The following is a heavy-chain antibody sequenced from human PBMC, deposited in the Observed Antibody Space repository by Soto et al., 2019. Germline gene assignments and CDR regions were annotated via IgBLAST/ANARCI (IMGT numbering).Heavy chain of an antibody. V-gene: IGHV1-69*13. J-gene: IGHJ6*02. Sequence: SVKVSCKASGGTFSSYTISWVRQAPGQGLEWMGGIIPIFGTANYAQKFQGRVTITADESTSTAYMELSSLRSEDTAVYYCARGHYDFWSGLYYYYGMDVWGQGTTVTVSS. CDR1: GGTFSSYT. CDR2: IIPIFGTA. CDR3: ARGHYDFWSGLYYYYGMDV. D-gene: IGHD3-3*01.